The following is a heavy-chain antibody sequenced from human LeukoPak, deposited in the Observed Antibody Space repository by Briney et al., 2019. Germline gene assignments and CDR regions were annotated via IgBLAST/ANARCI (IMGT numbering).Heavy chain of an antibody. CDR1: GGTFSSYA. CDR2: IIPIFGTA. CDR3: ARDGHTGLDY. J-gene: IGHJ4*02. Sequence: SVKVSCKASGGTFSSYAISWVRQAPGQGLEWMGGIIPIFGTANYAQKLQGRVTMTTDTSTSTAYMELRSLRSDDTAVYYCARDGHTGLDYWGQGTLVTVSS. V-gene: IGHV1-69*05. D-gene: IGHD7-27*01.